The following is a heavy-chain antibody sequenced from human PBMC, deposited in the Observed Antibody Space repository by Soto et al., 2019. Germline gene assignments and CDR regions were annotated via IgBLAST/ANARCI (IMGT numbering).Heavy chain of an antibody. CDR2: DYHSWNT. Sequence: PSETLSLTCAVSGDSISRDNWWSWVRQTPAKGMEWIGEDYHSWNTNYNPALKKLVNISVDKSKNQFSLKLSSVTDADTAMYYCARGERQQQRDYWGQGTLVTVS. CDR1: GDSISRDNW. CDR3: ARGERQQQRDY. D-gene: IGHD6-13*01. J-gene: IGHJ4*02. V-gene: IGHV4-4*02.